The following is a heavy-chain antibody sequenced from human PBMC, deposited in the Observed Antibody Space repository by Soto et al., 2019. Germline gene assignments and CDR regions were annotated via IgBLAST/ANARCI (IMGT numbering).Heavy chain of an antibody. CDR1: GYSFTSYW. CDR3: ATATVTPHYYYGMDV. V-gene: IGHV5-51*01. D-gene: IGHD4-4*01. CDR2: IYPGDSDT. J-gene: IGHJ6*02. Sequence: GESLKISCKGSGYSFTSYWIGWVRQIPGKGLEWMGIIYPGDSDTRYSPSFQGQVTISADKSISTAYLQWSSLKASDTAMYYCATATVTPHYYYGMDVWGQGTTVTVSS.